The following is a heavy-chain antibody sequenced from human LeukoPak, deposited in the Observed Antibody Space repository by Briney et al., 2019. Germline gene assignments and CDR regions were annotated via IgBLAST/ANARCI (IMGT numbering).Heavy chain of an antibody. V-gene: IGHV3-74*01. CDR3: ARGSYSSSSPAFDI. D-gene: IGHD6-6*01. CDR1: GFTFSSYW. CDR2: INSDGSST. J-gene: IGHJ3*02. Sequence: GGSLRLSCAASGFTFSSYWMHWVRQAPGKGLVWVSRINSDGSSTSYADSVKGRFTISRDNAKNSLYLQMNSLRAEDTAVYYCARGSYSSSSPAFDIWGQGTMVTVSS.